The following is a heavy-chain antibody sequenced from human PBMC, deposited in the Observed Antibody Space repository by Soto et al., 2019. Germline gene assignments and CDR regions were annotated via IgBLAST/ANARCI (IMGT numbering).Heavy chain of an antibody. CDR1: GFTFSSYG. Sequence: GGSLRLSCAAAGFTFSSYGMHWVRQAPGKGLEWVAVIWYDGSKKYYADSVKGRSTISRDNSKNTLYLQMNNLRAEYKAVYYFATGGTTSCVYYYYGMDVWGQGTTVTVSS. CDR2: IWYDGSKK. CDR3: ATGGTTSCVYYYYGMDV. V-gene: IGHV3-33*01. J-gene: IGHJ6*02. D-gene: IGHD4-17*01.